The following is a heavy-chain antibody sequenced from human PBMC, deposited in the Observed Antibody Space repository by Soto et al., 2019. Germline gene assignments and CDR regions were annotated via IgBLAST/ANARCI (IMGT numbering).Heavy chain of an antibody. D-gene: IGHD6-19*01. CDR1: GGSISSSSYY. Sequence: SETLSLTCTVSGGSISSSSYYWGWIRQPPGKGLEWIGSIYYSGSTYYNPSLKSRVTISVDTSKNQFSLKLSSVTAADTAVYYCARKRYSSGSFPPEYFQHWGQGTLVTVSS. J-gene: IGHJ1*01. V-gene: IGHV4-39*01. CDR2: IYYSGST. CDR3: ARKRYSSGSFPPEYFQH.